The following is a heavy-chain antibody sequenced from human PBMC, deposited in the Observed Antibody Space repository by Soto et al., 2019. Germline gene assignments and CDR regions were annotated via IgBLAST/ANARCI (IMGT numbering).Heavy chain of an antibody. CDR2: INPDNGNT. J-gene: IGHJ5*02. CDR1: GYTFTRYT. V-gene: IGHV1-3*01. CDR3: ERGIATRPLDP. D-gene: IGHD2-15*01. Sequence: ASVKVSCKASGYTFTRYTMNWVRQAPGQRLEWMGWINPDNGNTKSSQKFQDRVIITRDTSASTAYMDLSSLRSEDTAVYYCERGIATRPLDPWGQGTLVTVS.